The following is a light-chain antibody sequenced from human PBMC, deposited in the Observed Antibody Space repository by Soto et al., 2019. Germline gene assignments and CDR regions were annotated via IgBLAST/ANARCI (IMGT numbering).Light chain of an antibody. Sequence: DIPLTQSPPTLSASVGDRVTITCRASQSIRYYLAWYQQMPGKAPKLLIYGASSLQSGVPSRFSGSGSGTEFTLTISSLQPHDFATYFCQHHNSYSQTFGQGTKVEIK. CDR3: QHHNSYSQT. J-gene: IGKJ1*01. V-gene: IGKV1-5*01. CDR2: GAS. CDR1: QSIRYY.